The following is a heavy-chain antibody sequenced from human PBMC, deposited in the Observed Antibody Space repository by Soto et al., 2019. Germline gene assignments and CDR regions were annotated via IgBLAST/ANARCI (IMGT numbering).Heavy chain of an antibody. V-gene: IGHV3-30*18. Sequence: GGSLRLSCAATGFAFSTYGMHWVRQSPGKGREWVAAISPDGNEKYYADSLQGRFTISRDNSKNALYLQVNSLRGEDKAVYYCAKEKFRRGPSPMYPMDLWGQGTTVTVSS. CDR1: GFAFSTYG. CDR2: ISPDGNEK. D-gene: IGHD2-2*01. CDR3: AKEKFRRGPSPMYPMDL. J-gene: IGHJ6*02.